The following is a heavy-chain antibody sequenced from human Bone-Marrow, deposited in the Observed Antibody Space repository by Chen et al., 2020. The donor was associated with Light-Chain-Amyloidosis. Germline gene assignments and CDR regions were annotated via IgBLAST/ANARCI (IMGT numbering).Heavy chain of an antibody. CDR2: INHSGST. J-gene: IGHJ5*02. D-gene: IGHD3-10*01. CDR3: ARSRPFYGSGSYYTLWWFDP. CDR1: GGSFSGYY. V-gene: IGHV4-34*01. Sequence: QVQLQQWGAGLLKPSETLSLTCAVYGGSFSGYYWSWIRQPPGKGLEWLGEINHSGSTNYNPAVKSRVTISVDTSKNQFSLKLSSVTAADTAVYYGARSRPFYGSGSYYTLWWFDPWGQGTLVTVSS.